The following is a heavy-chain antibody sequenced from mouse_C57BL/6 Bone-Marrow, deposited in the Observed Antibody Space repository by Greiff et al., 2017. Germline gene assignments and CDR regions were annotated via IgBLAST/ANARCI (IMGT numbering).Heavy chain of an antibody. Sequence: EVKLVESGGDLVKPGGSLKLSCAASGFPFSSSGMSWVRQTPDKRLGWVATISSGGSYTYYPDSVKGRFTLSRDNAQHTLDRQMSSLKSEDKTRYYWARIEGYQGAMDYWGQGTSVTVAS. V-gene: IGHV5-6*01. CDR3: ARIEGYQGAMDY. J-gene: IGHJ4*01. CDR2: ISSGGSYT. D-gene: IGHD3-2*02. CDR1: GFPFSSSG.